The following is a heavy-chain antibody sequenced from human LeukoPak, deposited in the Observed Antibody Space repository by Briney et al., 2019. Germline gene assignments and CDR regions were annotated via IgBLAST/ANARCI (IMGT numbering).Heavy chain of an antibody. J-gene: IGHJ4*02. CDR2: INPNSGGT. CDR3: ARDYDILTDFPYY. Sequence: PGASVKVSCKASGYTFTGYYMHWVRQAPGQGLEWMGWINPNSGGTNYAQKFQGRVTMTRDTSISTAYMELSRLRSDDTAVYYCARDYDILTDFPYYWGQGTLVTVSS. CDR1: GYTFTGYY. D-gene: IGHD3-9*01. V-gene: IGHV1-2*02.